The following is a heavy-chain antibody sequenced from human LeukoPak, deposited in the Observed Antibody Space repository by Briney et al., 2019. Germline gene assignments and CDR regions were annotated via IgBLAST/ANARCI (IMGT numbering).Heavy chain of an antibody. Sequence: PGGSLRLSCVASGFTFSSYGMNWVRQAPDKGLEWVAVISYDGSNSYYADSVKGRFTISRDNSDNTLYLQMNSPRAEDTAVYYCAKSGEGYCTGGNCYFDYWGQGTLVTVSS. CDR3: AKSGEGYCTGGNCYFDY. CDR2: ISYDGSNS. V-gene: IGHV3-30*18. D-gene: IGHD2-8*02. CDR1: GFTFSSYG. J-gene: IGHJ4*02.